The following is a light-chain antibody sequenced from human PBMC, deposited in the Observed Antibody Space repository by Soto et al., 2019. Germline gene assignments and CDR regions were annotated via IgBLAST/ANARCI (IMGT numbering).Light chain of an antibody. CDR3: SSYISSSTLNV. V-gene: IGLV2-14*01. CDR2: DVS. Sequence: QSALTQPASVSGSPGQSITISCTGTSSDVGGYNYVSWYQQHPGKAPKLMIYDVSKRPSGVSNRFSGSKSGNTASLTISGLQAEDEADYYCSSYISSSTLNVFGTGPKLTVL. CDR1: SSDVGGYNY. J-gene: IGLJ1*01.